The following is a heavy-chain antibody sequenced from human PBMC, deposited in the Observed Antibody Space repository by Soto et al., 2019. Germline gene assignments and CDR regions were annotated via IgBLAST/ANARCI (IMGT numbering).Heavy chain of an antibody. D-gene: IGHD3-9*01. CDR3: ARGHILTGPYYFDY. Sequence: SVKVSCKASGYTFSSYAISWVRQAPGQGLEWMGGIIPIFGTANYAQRFQGRVTITADKSTSTAYMELSSLRSEDTAVYYCARGHILTGPYYFDYWGQGTQVTVSS. CDR1: GYTFSSYA. CDR2: IIPIFGTA. J-gene: IGHJ4*02. V-gene: IGHV1-69*06.